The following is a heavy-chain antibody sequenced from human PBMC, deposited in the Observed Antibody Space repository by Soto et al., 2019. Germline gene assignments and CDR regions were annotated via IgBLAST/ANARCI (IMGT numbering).Heavy chain of an antibody. CDR1: GGSIGSSSYY. CDR2: LYYTWTT. D-gene: IGHD2-2*01. J-gene: IGHJ5*02. Sequence: SETLSLTCSVSGGSIGSSSYYCGWIRRPPGKGLEWIGSLYYTWTTNYNSSLKSRVTISAYKSQNQFSLRLSSVTDADTAVYYCAAYYSRTHCYDWFDTWGQGTLVTVS. CDR3: AAYYSRTHCYDWFDT. V-gene: IGHV4-39*01.